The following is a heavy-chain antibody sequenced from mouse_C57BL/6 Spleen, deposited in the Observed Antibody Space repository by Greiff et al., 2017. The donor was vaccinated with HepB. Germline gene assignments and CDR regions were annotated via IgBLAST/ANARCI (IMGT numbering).Heavy chain of an antibody. CDR2: IDPSDSYT. CDR1: GYTFTSYW. Sequence: VQLQQSGAELVMPGASVKLSCKASGYTFTSYWMHWVKQRPGQGLEWIGEIDPSDSYTNYNQKFKGKSTLTVDKSSSTAYMQLSSLTSEDSAVYYCARGGDYLAYWGQGTLVTVSA. J-gene: IGHJ3*01. V-gene: IGHV1-69*01. D-gene: IGHD2-4*01. CDR3: ARGGDYLAY.